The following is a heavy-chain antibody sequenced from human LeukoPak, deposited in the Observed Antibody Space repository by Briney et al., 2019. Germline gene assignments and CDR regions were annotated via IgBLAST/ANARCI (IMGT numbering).Heavy chain of an antibody. Sequence: GGSLRLSCAASGFSFNSYGMNWVRQAPGKGLEWVSYISLTSSTIYYADSVKARFTISRDNAKNSLYLQMNSLRAEDTAVYYCAKEDIVVVPAAIRLDYWGQGTLVTVSS. J-gene: IGHJ4*02. V-gene: IGHV3-48*01. D-gene: IGHD2-2*02. CDR1: GFSFNSYG. CDR2: ISLTSSTI. CDR3: AKEDIVVVPAAIRLDY.